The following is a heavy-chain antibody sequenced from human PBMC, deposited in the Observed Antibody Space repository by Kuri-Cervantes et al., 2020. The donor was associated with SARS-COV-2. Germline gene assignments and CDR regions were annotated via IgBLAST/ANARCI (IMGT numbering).Heavy chain of an antibody. CDR3: ASRSYQLLAYYYYGMDV. CDR2: ISSSSSTI. J-gene: IGHJ6*02. Sequence: GESLKISCAASGFTFSSYSMNWVRQAPGKGLEWVSYISSSSSTIYYADSVKSRFTISRDNAENSLYLQMNSLRAEDTAVYYCASRSYQLLAYYYYGMDVWGQGTTVTVSS. D-gene: IGHD2-2*01. V-gene: IGHV3-48*01. CDR1: GFTFSSYS.